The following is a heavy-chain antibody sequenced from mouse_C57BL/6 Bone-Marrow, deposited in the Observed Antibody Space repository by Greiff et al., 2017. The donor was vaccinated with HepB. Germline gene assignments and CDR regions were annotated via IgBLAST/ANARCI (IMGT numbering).Heavy chain of an antibody. J-gene: IGHJ2*01. CDR3: AITGNFDY. Sequence: DVHLVESGGGLVKPGGSLKLSCAASGFTFSDYGMHWVRQAPEKGLEWVAYISSGSSTIYYADTVKGRFTISRDNAKNTLFLQMTSLRSEDTAMYYCAITGNFDYWGQGTTLTVSS. CDR2: ISSGSSTI. D-gene: IGHD4-1*01. V-gene: IGHV5-17*01. CDR1: GFTFSDYG.